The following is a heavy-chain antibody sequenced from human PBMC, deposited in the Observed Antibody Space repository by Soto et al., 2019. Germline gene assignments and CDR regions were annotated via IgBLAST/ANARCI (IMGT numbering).Heavy chain of an antibody. V-gene: IGHV3-48*01. CDR3: ARVRAEDLLYYFDY. J-gene: IGHJ4*02. CDR1: GVTFSSYS. CDR2: ISSSSSTI. D-gene: IGHD1-26*01. Sequence: GGSLRLSCAASGVTFSSYSMNWVRQAPGKGLEWVSYISSSSSTIYYADSVKGRFTISRDNAKNSLYLQMNSLRAEDTAVYYCARVRAEDLLYYFDYWGQGTLVTVSS.